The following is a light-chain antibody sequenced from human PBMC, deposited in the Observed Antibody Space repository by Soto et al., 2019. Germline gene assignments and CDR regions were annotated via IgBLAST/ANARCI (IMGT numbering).Light chain of an antibody. CDR2: EVS. Sequence: QSVLTQPASVSGSPGQSITVSCTGTSSGFDTYNSVSLYQQHPGKAPRLIIYEVSNRPSGVSNRFSGSKSGNTASLTISGLQAEDEAEYYCSAYARGPLFVFGSGTKVTVL. J-gene: IGLJ1*01. V-gene: IGLV2-14*01. CDR1: SSGFDTYNS. CDR3: SAYARGPLFV.